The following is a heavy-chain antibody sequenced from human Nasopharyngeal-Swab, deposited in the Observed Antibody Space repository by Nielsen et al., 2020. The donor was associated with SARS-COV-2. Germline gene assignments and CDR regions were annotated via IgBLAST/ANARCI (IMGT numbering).Heavy chain of an antibody. D-gene: IGHD3-22*01. J-gene: IGHJ4*02. V-gene: IGHV3-73*01. CDR3: ARKYDSSGHQFD. Sequence: GGSLRLFCATSGFIFSDSAMHWVRQASGKGLEWVGRIRSKTNNYATAYGASVKGRFTISRDDSNNMAYLQMNSLKSEDTAVYYCARKYDSSGHQFDWGQGTLVTVSS. CDR1: GFIFSDSA. CDR2: IRSKTNNYAT.